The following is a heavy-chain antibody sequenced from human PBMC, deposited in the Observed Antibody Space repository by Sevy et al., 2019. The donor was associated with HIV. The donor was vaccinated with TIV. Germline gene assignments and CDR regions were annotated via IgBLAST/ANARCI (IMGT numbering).Heavy chain of an antibody. CDR3: AKEVGDIVVVPAAGAHDAFDI. J-gene: IGHJ3*02. Sequence: GGSLRLSCAASGFTFSSYAMSWVRQAPGKGLEWVSAISGSGGSTYYADSVKGRFTISRDNSKNTLYLQMNSRRAEDTAVYYCAKEVGDIVVVPAAGAHDAFDIWGQGTMVTVSS. V-gene: IGHV3-23*01. CDR1: GFTFSSYA. CDR2: ISGSGGST. D-gene: IGHD2-2*01.